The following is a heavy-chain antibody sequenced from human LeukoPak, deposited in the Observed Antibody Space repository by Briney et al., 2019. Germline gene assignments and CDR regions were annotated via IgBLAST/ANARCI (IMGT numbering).Heavy chain of an antibody. J-gene: IGHJ5*02. CDR3: ARHITMVRVLYNWFDP. V-gene: IGHV4-34*01. D-gene: IGHD3-10*01. Sequence: GSLRLSCAASGFTFSSYAMSWVRQPPGKGLEWIGEINHSGSTNYNPSLKSRVTISVDTSKNQFSLKLSSVAAADTAVYCCARHITMVRVLYNWFDPWGQGTLVTVSS. CDR2: INHSGST. CDR1: GFTFSSYA.